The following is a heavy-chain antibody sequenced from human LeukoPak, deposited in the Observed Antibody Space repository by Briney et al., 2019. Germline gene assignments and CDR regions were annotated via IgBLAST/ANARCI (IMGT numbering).Heavy chain of an antibody. J-gene: IGHJ4*02. CDR1: GGSISSYY. V-gene: IGHV4-59*01. CDR3: AGAPYDFWSGYLDY. Sequence: SETLSLTRTVSGGSISSYYWSWVRQPPGKGLEWIGYVYYSGTTNYNPSLKSRVTISVDTSKNQFSLKLSSVTAADTAVYYCAGAPYDFWSGYLDYWGQGTLVTVSS. D-gene: IGHD3-3*01. CDR2: VYYSGTT.